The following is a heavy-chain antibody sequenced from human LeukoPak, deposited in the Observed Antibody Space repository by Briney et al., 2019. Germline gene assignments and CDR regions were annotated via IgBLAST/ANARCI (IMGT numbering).Heavy chain of an antibody. V-gene: IGHV3-23*01. D-gene: IGHD4-17*01. Sequence: GGSLRLCCAASGFTFSSYAMSWVRQAPGKGLEWVSAISGSGGSTYYADAVKGRFTISRDNSKNTLYLQMNSLRAEDTAVYYCAKEGNGDYYFDYWGQGTLLTVSS. CDR2: ISGSGGST. CDR3: AKEGNGDYYFDY. J-gene: IGHJ4*02. CDR1: GFTFSSYA.